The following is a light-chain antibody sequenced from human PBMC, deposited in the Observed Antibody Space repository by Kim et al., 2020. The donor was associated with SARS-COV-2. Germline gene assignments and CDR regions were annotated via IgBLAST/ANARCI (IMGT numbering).Light chain of an antibody. J-gene: IGLJ7*01. CDR3: QTWGTATPV. CDR1: SGHSSFA. Sequence: QLVLTQSPSASASLGVSVNLTCTLSSGHSSFAIAWHQQLPEKGPRFLMRGKNDGSHTKGDGIPDRFSGSSSGSERYLTISSLQSDDEADYYCQTWGTATPVFGGGTQLTVL. V-gene: IGLV4-69*01. CDR2: GKNDGSH.